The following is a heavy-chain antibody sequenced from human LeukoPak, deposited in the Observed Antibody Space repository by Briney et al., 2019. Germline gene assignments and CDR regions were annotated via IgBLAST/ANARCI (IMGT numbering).Heavy chain of an antibody. J-gene: IGHJ6*03. Sequence: GGSLRLSCAASGFTFSSYAMSWVRQAPGKGLEWVSAISGSGGSTYYADSVKGRFTISRDNSKNTLYLQMNSLRAEDTAVYYCAKGGAARSPYYYYMDVWGKGTTVTVSS. D-gene: IGHD6-6*01. CDR1: GFTFSSYA. V-gene: IGHV3-23*01. CDR2: ISGSGGST. CDR3: AKGGAARSPYYYYMDV.